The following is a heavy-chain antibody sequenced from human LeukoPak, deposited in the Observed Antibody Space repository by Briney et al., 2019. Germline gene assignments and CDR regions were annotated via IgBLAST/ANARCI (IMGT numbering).Heavy chain of an antibody. J-gene: IGHJ4*02. V-gene: IGHV4-59*08. CDR2: VDGTGRT. CDR3: ARHVGYSIGRDFDY. Sequence: SETLSLTCTVSSDSISTSHWNWIRQPPGKGLEWIGYVDGTGRTDYNPSLKSRVAMSLDTSKNQFSLNLTSVTAADTAVYYCARHVGYSIGRDFDYWGQGTQVTVSS. D-gene: IGHD6-19*01. CDR1: SDSISTSH.